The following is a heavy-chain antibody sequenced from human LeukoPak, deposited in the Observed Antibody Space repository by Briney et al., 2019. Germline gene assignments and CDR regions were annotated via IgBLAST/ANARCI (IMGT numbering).Heavy chain of an antibody. D-gene: IGHD6-19*01. Sequence: GGSLRLSCAASGFTFSSYWMSWGRQAPGKGLEWVANIKQDGSEKYYVDSVKGRFTISRDNAKNSLYLQMNSLRAEDTAVYYCGRGGITVAGTPLSYWGQGTLVTVSS. J-gene: IGHJ4*02. V-gene: IGHV3-7*01. CDR3: GRGGITVAGTPLSY. CDR2: IKQDGSEK. CDR1: GFTFSSYW.